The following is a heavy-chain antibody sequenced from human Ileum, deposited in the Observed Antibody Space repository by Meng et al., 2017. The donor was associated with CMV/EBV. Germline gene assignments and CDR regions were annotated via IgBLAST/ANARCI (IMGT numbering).Heavy chain of an antibody. CDR1: GYTFTGHY. Sequence: ASVKVSCKASGYTFTGHYIHWVRQAPGQGPEWMGWINPNSGGTNYAQKFQGRVTMTSDTSISTAYMDLSRLKSDDTAVYYCASTDCSTTSCYPYWFDPWGQGTQVTVSS. CDR2: INPNSGGT. CDR3: ASTDCSTTSCYPYWFDP. J-gene: IGHJ5*02. D-gene: IGHD2-2*01. V-gene: IGHV1-2*02.